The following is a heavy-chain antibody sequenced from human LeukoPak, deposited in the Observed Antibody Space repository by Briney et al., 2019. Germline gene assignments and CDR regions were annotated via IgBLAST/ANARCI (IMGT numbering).Heavy chain of an antibody. CDR1: GYTFTSYG. Sequence: ASVKVSCKASGYTFTSYGISWVRQAPGQGLEWMGWISAYNGNTNYAQKFQGRVTITADESTSTAYMELSSLRSEDTAVYYCARDPGDYGDYLLDYWGQGTLVTVSS. J-gene: IGHJ4*02. CDR3: ARDPGDYGDYLLDY. V-gene: IGHV1-18*04. CDR2: ISAYNGNT. D-gene: IGHD4-17*01.